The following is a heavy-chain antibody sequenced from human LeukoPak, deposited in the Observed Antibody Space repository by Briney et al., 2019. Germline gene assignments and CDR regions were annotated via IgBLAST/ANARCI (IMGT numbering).Heavy chain of an antibody. CDR2: IYYSGST. V-gene: IGHV4-59*12. Sequence: PSETLSLTCTVSGGSISSYYWSWIRQPPGKGLEWIGYIYYSGSTYYNPSLKSRVTISVDRSKNQFSLKLSSVTAADTAVYYCARGQQWFDPWGQGTLVTVSS. CDR3: ARGQQWFDP. J-gene: IGHJ5*02. D-gene: IGHD6-13*01. CDR1: GGSISSYY.